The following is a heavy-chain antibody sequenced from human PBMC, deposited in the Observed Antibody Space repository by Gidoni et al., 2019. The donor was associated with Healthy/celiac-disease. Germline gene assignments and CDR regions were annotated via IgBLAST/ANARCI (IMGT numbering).Heavy chain of an antibody. CDR1: GFPFDDYA. CDR3: AKDLTMVRGVIITYYYYYGMDV. Sequence: EVQLVESGGGVVQPGGSLRLSCAASGFPFDDYAMPWVRQAPGKGLEWVSLSSGDGGSTYYADSVKGRFTISRDNSKNSLYLQMNSLRTEDTALYYCAKDLTMVRGVIITYYYYYGMDVWGQGTTVTVSS. J-gene: IGHJ6*02. CDR2: SSGDGGST. V-gene: IGHV3-43*02. D-gene: IGHD3-10*01.